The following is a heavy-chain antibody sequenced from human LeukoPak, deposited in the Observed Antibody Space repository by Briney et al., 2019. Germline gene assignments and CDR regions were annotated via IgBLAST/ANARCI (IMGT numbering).Heavy chain of an antibody. V-gene: IGHV1-69*06. CDR1: GGTFSNYA. CDR3: ASVIAASGTRNWYFDL. J-gene: IGHJ2*01. D-gene: IGHD6-13*01. Sequence: SVKVSCKASGGTFSNYAISWVRQAPGQGLEWVGGIIPIFGTANYAQKFQGRVTITADKSTSTAYMELSRLRSDDTAVYFCASVIAASGTRNWYFDLWGRGTLVTVSS. CDR2: IIPIFGTA.